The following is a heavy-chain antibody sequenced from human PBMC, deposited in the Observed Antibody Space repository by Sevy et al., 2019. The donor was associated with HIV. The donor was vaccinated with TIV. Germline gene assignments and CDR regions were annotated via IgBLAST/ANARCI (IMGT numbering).Heavy chain of an antibody. CDR2: FDPEDGET. Sequence: ASVKVSCKVSGYTLTELSMHWVRQAPGKGLEWMGSFDPEDGETIYQQKFQGRVTLTEDTSTDTAYMELSSLRSEDTAVYYCATTKDYYDSSVYPFDYWGQGTLVTVSS. V-gene: IGHV1-24*01. D-gene: IGHD3-22*01. J-gene: IGHJ4*02. CDR3: ATTKDYYDSSVYPFDY. CDR1: GYTLTELS.